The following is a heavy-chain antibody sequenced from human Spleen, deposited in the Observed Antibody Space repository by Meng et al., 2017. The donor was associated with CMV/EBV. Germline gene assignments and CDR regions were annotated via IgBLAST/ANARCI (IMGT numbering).Heavy chain of an antibody. J-gene: IGHJ5*02. CDR1: GDSVSSDTAA. D-gene: IGHD7-27*01. CDR2: TYYRSKWFN. Sequence: SQTLSLTCAISGDSVSSDTAAWNWIRQSPSRGLEWLGRTYYRSKWFNDYAVSVKGRIIINADTSKNHFSLQLNSVTPEDTAVYYCTVTELGNGWFDPWGQGTLVTVS. V-gene: IGHV6-1*01. CDR3: TVTELGNGWFDP.